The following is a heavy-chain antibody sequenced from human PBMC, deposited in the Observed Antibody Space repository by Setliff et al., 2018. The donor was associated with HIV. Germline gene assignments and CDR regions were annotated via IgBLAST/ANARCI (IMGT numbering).Heavy chain of an antibody. Sequence: GASVKVSCKTFGYYFNIDYIHWVRQAPGQGLEWMGIISPFDDTTNYAQKFQGRVTTTRDTSTSTVYMELNSLRSEDSAVYYCARDHCSSSGCYEYSYYGMDVWGQGTTVTV. D-gene: IGHD2-2*01. V-gene: IGHV1-46*02. CDR2: ISPFDDTT. J-gene: IGHJ6*02. CDR3: ARDHCSSSGCYEYSYYGMDV. CDR1: GYYFNIDY.